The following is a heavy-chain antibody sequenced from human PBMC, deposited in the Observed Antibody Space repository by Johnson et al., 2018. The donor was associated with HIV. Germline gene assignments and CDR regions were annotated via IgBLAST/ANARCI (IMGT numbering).Heavy chain of an antibody. Sequence: VQLVESGGGSLQPGGSLRLSCAASRFTFSSYAMSWVRQAPGKGLEWVSVIYSGGSTYYADSVKRRFTISRDNSKNTLYLQMNSLRAEDTAVYYCAREIIAARPSAFDIWGQGTMVTVSS. CDR2: IYSGGST. V-gene: IGHV3-66*02. CDR3: AREIIAARPSAFDI. J-gene: IGHJ3*02. CDR1: RFTFSSYA. D-gene: IGHD6-6*01.